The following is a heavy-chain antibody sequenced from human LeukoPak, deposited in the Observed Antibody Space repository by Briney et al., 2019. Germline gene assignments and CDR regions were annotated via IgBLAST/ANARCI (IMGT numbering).Heavy chain of an antibody. J-gene: IGHJ4*02. CDR2: ISAYNGNT. D-gene: IGHD3-22*01. V-gene: IGHV1-18*01. CDR1: GYTFSSYG. CDR3: ARGGVDSSGYYLITIDY. Sequence: ASVKVSCKASGYTFSSYGITWVRHAPGQGPEWMGWISAYNGNTNYAQKFQGRVTMTTDTSTSTAYMELRSLRSDDTAVYYCARGGVDSSGYYLITIDYWGQGILVTVSS.